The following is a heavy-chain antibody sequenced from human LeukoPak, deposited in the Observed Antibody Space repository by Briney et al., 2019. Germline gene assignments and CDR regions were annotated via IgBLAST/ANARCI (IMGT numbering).Heavy chain of an antibody. CDR2: ISGGGSNT. Sequence: GGSLRLSCAASGFRFSSFAMSWVRQVPGKGLEWVSAISGGGSNTYYAASVKGRFTISRDNSKNTLYLQMNSLRAEDTAIYYCAKDQGIDYGDQLHYWGQGTLVTVSP. CDR3: AKDQGIDYGDQLHY. D-gene: IGHD4-17*01. V-gene: IGHV3-23*01. J-gene: IGHJ4*02. CDR1: GFRFSSFA.